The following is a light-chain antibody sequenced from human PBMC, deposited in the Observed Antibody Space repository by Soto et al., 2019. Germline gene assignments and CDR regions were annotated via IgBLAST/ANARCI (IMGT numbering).Light chain of an antibody. CDR2: DTS. J-gene: IGKJ1*01. Sequence: EIVLTQSPATLSLSPGERVTLSCRASQSISNYLAWYQQKPGQAPRLLIYDTSNRAAAVPARFSGSGSGTDFTLTISSLEPEDSAVYYGQQRNSWPRTFGQETKVEVK. V-gene: IGKV3-11*01. CDR3: QQRNSWPRT. CDR1: QSISNY.